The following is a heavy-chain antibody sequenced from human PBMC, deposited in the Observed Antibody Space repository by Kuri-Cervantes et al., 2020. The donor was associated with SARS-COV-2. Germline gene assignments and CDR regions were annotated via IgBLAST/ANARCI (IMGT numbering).Heavy chain of an antibody. Sequence: GESLKSSCAASGFTFSSYAMSWVRQAPGKVLEWVSAISGSGGSAYYADSVKGRFTISRDNSKNTLYLQINSLRAEDTAVYYCAKGIAVATGYFDYWGQGTQVTVSS. CDR2: ISGSGGSA. V-gene: IGHV3-23*01. D-gene: IGHD6-19*01. CDR1: GFTFSSYA. J-gene: IGHJ4*02. CDR3: AKGIAVATGYFDY.